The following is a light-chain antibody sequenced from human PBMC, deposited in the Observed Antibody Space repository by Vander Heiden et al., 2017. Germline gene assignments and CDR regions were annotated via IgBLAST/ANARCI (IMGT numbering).Light chain of an antibody. Sequence: DIRMTQSPSTLSASVGDRVTITCRASQSISNWLAWHQQKPGKAPNLLIYMASSLESGVPSRFSGSGSGTEFTLTISSLQPDDFATYYCQQYDSYPRTFGQGTKVEI. CDR3: QQYDSYPRT. CDR2: MAS. CDR1: QSISNW. V-gene: IGKV1-5*03. J-gene: IGKJ1*01.